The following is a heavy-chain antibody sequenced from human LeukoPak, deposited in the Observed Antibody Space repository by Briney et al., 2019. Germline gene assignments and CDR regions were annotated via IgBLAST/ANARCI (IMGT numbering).Heavy chain of an antibody. CDR2: ISPNGGIT. CDR1: GFTFRNHG. CDR3: AKDDAWLQYEN. Sequence: GGSLRLSCTASGFTFRNHGMNWVRQAPGKGLEGVSGISPNGGITYYADSVKGRCPISRDNARNTVSLPMNYQRAEDTAIYYCAKDDAWLQYENWGQGILVTVSS. V-gene: IGHV3-23*01. D-gene: IGHD5-24*01. J-gene: IGHJ4*02.